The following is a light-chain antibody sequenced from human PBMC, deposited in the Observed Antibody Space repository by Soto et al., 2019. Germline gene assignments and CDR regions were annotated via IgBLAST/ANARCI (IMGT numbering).Light chain of an antibody. CDR2: GAS. J-gene: IGKJ1*01. CDR3: QQYNSYSEA. CDR1: QSIANR. V-gene: IGKV1-5*01. Sequence: DIQLTQSPSILSASGGDRVTITCRASQSIANRLAWYQQKPGKTPKLLIYGASTLESGVPSRFSGSGSGTEFTLTINSLQTDDFATYYCQQYNSYSEAFGQGTKVELK.